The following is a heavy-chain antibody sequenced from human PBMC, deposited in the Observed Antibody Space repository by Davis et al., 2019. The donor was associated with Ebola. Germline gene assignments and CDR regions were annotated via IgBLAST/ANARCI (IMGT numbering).Heavy chain of an antibody. Sequence: ASVKVSCKASGYTFTGYYMHWVRQAPGQGLEWMGWINPNSGGTNYAQKFQGRVTMTRDTSISTAYMELSRLRSDDTAVYYCARDPVSMIVVPAARALGAFDIWGQGTMVTVSS. CDR3: ARDPVSMIVVPAARALGAFDI. J-gene: IGHJ3*02. V-gene: IGHV1-2*02. CDR2: INPNSGGT. CDR1: GYTFTGYY. D-gene: IGHD2-2*01.